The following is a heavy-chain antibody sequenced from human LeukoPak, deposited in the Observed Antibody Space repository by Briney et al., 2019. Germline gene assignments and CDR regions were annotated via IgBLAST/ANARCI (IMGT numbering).Heavy chain of an antibody. CDR1: GFTFNNYW. J-gene: IGHJ4*02. V-gene: IGHV3-7*01. CDR2: INQDGSER. Sequence: GGSLRLSCAASGFTFNNYWMHWVRQAPGKGLEWVANINQDGSERYYVDSVKGRFTISRDNTKNSLYLQMNSLRAEDTAVYYCARDSKSVPSSTSCSFFDYWGQGTLVTVSS. D-gene: IGHD2-2*01. CDR3: ARDSKSVPSSTSCSFFDY.